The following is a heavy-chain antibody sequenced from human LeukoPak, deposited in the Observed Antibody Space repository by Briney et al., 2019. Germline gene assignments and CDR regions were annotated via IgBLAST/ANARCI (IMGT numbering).Heavy chain of an antibody. Sequence: ASVKVSCKASGYTFTSYYMHWVRQAPGQGLEWMGIINPSGGSTSYAQKFQGRVTMTRDTSTSTVYMELSSLRSEDTAVYYCARDEGRGVYQLLYYFDYWGQGTLVTVSS. D-gene: IGHD2-2*01. CDR2: INPSGGST. V-gene: IGHV1-46*01. J-gene: IGHJ4*02. CDR1: GYTFTSYY. CDR3: ARDEGRGVYQLLYYFDY.